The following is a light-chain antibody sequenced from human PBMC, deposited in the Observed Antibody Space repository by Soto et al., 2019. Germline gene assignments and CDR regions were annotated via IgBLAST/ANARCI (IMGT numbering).Light chain of an antibody. CDR2: EVS. CDR1: SSDDGRYNY. CDR3: SSYTITSTYL. V-gene: IGLV2-14*01. Sequence: QSVLTQPASVSGSPGQSITISCTGTSSDDGRYNYVSWYQQHPGKAPKLMIYEVSDRPSGVSNRFSGSKSGNTASLTISGLQAEDEADYYCSSYTITSTYLFRSGSKVTGL. J-gene: IGLJ1*01.